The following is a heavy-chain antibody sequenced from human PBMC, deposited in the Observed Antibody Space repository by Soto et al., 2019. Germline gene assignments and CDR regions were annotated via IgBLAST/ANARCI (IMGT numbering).Heavy chain of an antibody. J-gene: IGHJ6*02. CDR3: ARIRCGYCPGYYRYRMDV. Sequence: SGPTPVYPTQTRTLTCTFSEFSLRTSGRCVSWIPQPPGKALDWLALIDWDDDKYYSTSLKTRLTISKDNSKNQVVLTMTNMEPVGTATYYCARIRCGYCPGYYRYRMDVRGQGSSVTGSS. CDR2: IDWDDDK. D-gene: IGHD3-22*01. V-gene: IGHV2-70*01. CDR1: EFSLRTSGRC.